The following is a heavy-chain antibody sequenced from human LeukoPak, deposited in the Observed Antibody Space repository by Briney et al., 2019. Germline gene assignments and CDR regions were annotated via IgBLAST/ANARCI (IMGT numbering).Heavy chain of an antibody. Sequence: QTGGSLRLSCAASGFTFSSYWMSWVRQAPGKGLEWVANIKQDGSEKYYVDSVKGRFTISRDNAKNTLNLQMNSLRAEDTAVYYCARDLGQYYDTSDNWFDPWGQGTLVTVSS. CDR2: IKQDGSEK. CDR1: GFTFSSYW. J-gene: IGHJ5*02. D-gene: IGHD3-22*01. V-gene: IGHV3-7*01. CDR3: ARDLGQYYDTSDNWFDP.